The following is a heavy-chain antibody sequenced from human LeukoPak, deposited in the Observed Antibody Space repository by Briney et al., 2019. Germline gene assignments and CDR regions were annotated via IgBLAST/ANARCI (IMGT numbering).Heavy chain of an antibody. CDR3: ARVHGHNLGTLDY. D-gene: IGHD5-24*01. CDR2: INPGGST. CDR1: GGSFSDDY. J-gene: IGHJ4*02. V-gene: IGHV4-34*01. Sequence: SETLSLTCTVYGGSFSDDYWSWVRQPPGEGLQWIGEINPGGSTNKNPSLQSRLIMSVDTSKDQFSLNLTSVTAADTAVYYCARVHGHNLGTLDYWGQGILVTVTS.